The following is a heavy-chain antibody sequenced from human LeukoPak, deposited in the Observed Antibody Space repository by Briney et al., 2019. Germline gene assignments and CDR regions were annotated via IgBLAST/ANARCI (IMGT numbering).Heavy chain of an antibody. D-gene: IGHD3-22*01. CDR2: ISSSSSNI. V-gene: IGHV3-21*01. CDR3: ARDYDSSGFYDY. CDR1: GXTFSIYS. Sequence: PGGSLRLSCAASGXTFSIYSMNWVRQAPGKGLEWVSSISSSSSNIYYADSVKGRFTISRDNAKNSLYLQMNSLRAEDTAVYYCARDYDSSGFYDYWGQGTLVTVSS. J-gene: IGHJ4*02.